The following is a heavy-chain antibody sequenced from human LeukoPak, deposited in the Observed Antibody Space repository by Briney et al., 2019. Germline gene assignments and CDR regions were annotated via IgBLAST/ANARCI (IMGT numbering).Heavy chain of an antibody. D-gene: IGHD5-24*01. J-gene: IGHJ4*02. V-gene: IGHV4-59*01. CDR2: IYYSGST. CDR3: ARDLSYNYDY. Sequence: SETLSLTCTVSGGSISGYYWSWIRQPPGKGLEWIGYIYYSGSTNYNPSLKSRVTISVDTSKNQFSLKLSSVTAADTAVYYCARDLSYNYDYWGQGTLVTVSS. CDR1: GGSISGYY.